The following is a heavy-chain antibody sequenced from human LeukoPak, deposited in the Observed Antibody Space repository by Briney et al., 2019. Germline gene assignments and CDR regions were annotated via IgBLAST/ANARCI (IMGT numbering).Heavy chain of an antibody. CDR3: AKKVGLVSAPLYYFDV. D-gene: IGHD5/OR15-5a*01. J-gene: IGHJ4*02. V-gene: IGHV3-23*01. CDR1: GLTFSSYS. CDR2: ISGPAGSW. Sequence: PGGSLRLSCAASGLTFSSYSMNWVRQAPGKGLEWVSAISGPAGSWDYADSVKGRFTISRDNSKNTLFLQMNSLRADDTAIYYFAKKVGLVSAPLYYFDVWGQGTLVTVSS.